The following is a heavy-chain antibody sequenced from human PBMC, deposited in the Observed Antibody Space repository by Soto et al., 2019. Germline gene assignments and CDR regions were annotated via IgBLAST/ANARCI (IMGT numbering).Heavy chain of an antibody. CDR1: GFTFSSYA. J-gene: IGHJ4*02. CDR3: ATFIAARRGRFDY. D-gene: IGHD6-6*01. Sequence: EVQLLESGGGLVQPGGSLRLSCAASGFTFSSYAMSWVRQAPGTGLEWVSAISGSGGSTYYADSVKGRFTISRDNSKNTLYLQMNSLRAEDTAVYYCATFIAARRGRFDYWGQGTLVTVSS. V-gene: IGHV3-23*01. CDR2: ISGSGGST.